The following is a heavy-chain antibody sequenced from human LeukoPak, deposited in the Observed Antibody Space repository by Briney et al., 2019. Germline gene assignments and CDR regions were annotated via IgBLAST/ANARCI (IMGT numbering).Heavy chain of an antibody. V-gene: IGHV3-15*01. CDR2: IKSKTDGGTT. CDR1: GFTFSNAW. D-gene: IGHD5-12*01. J-gene: IGHJ3*02. CDR3: TTREVATASDAFDI. Sequence: PGGSLRLSCAASGFTFSNAWMSWVRQAPGKGLEWVGRIKSKTDGGTTDYAAPVKGRFTISRDDSKNTLYLQMNSLKTEDTAVYYCTTREVATASDAFDIWGQGTMVTVSS.